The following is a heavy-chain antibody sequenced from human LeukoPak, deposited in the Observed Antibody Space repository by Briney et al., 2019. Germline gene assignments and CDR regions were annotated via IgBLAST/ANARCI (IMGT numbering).Heavy chain of an antibody. CDR2: ISYDGSNK. V-gene: IGHV3-30-3*01. CDR1: GFTFSSYA. CDR3: ARPIQLWPYDY. J-gene: IGHJ4*02. D-gene: IGHD5-18*01. Sequence: GGSLRLSCAASGFTFSSYAMHWVRRAPGKGLEWVAVISYDGSNKYYADSVKGRFTISRDNSKNTLYLQMNSLRAEDTAVYYCARPIQLWPYDYWGQGTLVTVSS.